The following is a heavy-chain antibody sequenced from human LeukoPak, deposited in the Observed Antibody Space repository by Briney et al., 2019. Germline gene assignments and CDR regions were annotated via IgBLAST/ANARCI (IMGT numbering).Heavy chain of an antibody. CDR2: IRSKAYGGTT. D-gene: IGHD6-19*01. V-gene: IGHV3-49*03. CDR1: GFTFGDYA. CDR3: TRGPYNSGWYEEGY. J-gene: IGHJ4*02. Sequence: GGSLRLSCTASGFTFGDYAMSWFRQAPGKGLEWVGFIRSKAYGGTTEYAASVKGRFTISRDDSKSIAYLQMNSLKTEDTAVYYCTRGPYNSGWYEEGYWGQGTLVTVSS.